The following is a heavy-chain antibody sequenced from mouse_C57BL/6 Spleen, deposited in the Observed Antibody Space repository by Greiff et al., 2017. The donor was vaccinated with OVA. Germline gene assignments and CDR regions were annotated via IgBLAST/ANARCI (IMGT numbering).Heavy chain of an antibody. CDR1: GYTFTSYW. Sequence: QVHVKQPGAELVKPGASVKLSCKASGYTFTSYWMQWVKQRPGQGLEWIGEIDPSDSYTTYNQKFKGKATLTVDTSSSTAYMQLSSLTSEDSAVYYCARRRGDSNWGWFAYWGQGALVTVAA. CDR3: ARRRGDSNWGWFAY. D-gene: IGHD2-5*01. CDR2: IDPSDSYT. J-gene: IGHJ3*01. V-gene: IGHV1-50*01.